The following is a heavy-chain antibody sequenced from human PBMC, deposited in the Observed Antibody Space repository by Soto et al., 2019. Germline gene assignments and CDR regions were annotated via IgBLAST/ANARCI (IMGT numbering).Heavy chain of an antibody. V-gene: IGHV2-5*02. D-gene: IGHD2-15*01. CDR1: GFSLSTSGVG. CDR2: IYWDDDK. Sequence: QITLKESGPTLVKPTQTLTLTCTFSGFSLSTSGVGVGWIRQPPGKALEWLALIYWDDDKRYSPSLKSRLNITKDTSKNQVVLTMTNMDPVDTATYYCAHRPSYCSGGSCYSGFDYWGHGTLVTVSS. CDR3: AHRPSYCSGGSCYSGFDY. J-gene: IGHJ4*01.